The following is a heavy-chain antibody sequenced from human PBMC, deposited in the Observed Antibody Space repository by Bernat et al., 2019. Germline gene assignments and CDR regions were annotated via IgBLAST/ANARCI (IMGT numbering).Heavy chain of an antibody. Sequence: QVQLQESGPGLVKPSETLSLTCTVSGGSISGYYWSWIRQPPGKGLEWIGYIYYSGSTYYNPSLKSRVTISVDTSKNQFSLKLSSVTAADTAVYYCARDRAVTPPIYYYGMDVWGQGTTVTVSS. CDR2: IYYSGST. D-gene: IGHD4-17*01. CDR3: ARDRAVTPPIYYYGMDV. V-gene: IGHV4-30-4*01. CDR1: GGSISGYY. J-gene: IGHJ6*02.